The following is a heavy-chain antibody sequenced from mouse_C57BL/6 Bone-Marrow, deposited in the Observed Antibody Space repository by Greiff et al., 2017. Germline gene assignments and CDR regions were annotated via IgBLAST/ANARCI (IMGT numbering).Heavy chain of an antibody. V-gene: IGHV2-2*01. Sequence: VQLQQSGPGLVQPSQSLSITCTVSGFSLTSYGVHWVRQSPGKGLEWLGVRWSGGSTDYNAAFISRLSISKDNSTSQVFFKMNSLQADDTAIYYCARNYHDGYPYAMDYWGQGTSVTVSS. D-gene: IGHD2-3*01. CDR2: RWSGGST. J-gene: IGHJ4*01. CDR3: ARNYHDGYPYAMDY. CDR1: GFSLTSYG.